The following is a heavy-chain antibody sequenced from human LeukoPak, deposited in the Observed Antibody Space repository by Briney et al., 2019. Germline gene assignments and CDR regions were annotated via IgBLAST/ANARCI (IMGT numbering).Heavy chain of an antibody. CDR1: GFTFSSYA. D-gene: IGHD1-14*01. CDR2: ISYDGSNK. Sequence: GGSLRLSCAASGFTFSSYAMHWVRQAPGKGLEWVAVISYDGSNKYYADSVKGRFTISRDNSKNTLYLQMNSLRAEDTAVYYCARESRTMRAFDIWGQGTMVTVSS. V-gene: IGHV3-30*04. J-gene: IGHJ3*02. CDR3: ARESRTMRAFDI.